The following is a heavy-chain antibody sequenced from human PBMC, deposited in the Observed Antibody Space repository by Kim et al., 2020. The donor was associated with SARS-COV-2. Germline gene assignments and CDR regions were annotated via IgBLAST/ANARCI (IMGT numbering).Heavy chain of an antibody. D-gene: IGHD3-9*01. CDR3: ARRVTTGNFHAFDI. CDR2: IHPADSDT. V-gene: IGHV5-51*01. CDR1: GYSFTNYW. Sequence: ESLKISCKGTGYSFTNYWIAWVRQVPGKGLEWMGLIHPADSDTRYSPFFQGQVTISADKSITTASLQWSSLKASDTAMYYCARRVTTGNFHAFDIWGQGTMVSVSS. J-gene: IGHJ3*02.